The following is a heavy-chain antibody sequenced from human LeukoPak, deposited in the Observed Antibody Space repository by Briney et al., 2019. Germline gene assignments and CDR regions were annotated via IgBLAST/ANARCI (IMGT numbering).Heavy chain of an antibody. CDR3: GGGSGLDF. Sequence: PGRSLRLSCAASGFTFSSYGMHWVRQAPGKGLEWVAVISYDGSNKYYADSVKGRFTISRDNSKNTLYLQMNSLRAEDTAVYYCGGGSGLDFWGQGPRSPSP. V-gene: IGHV3-30*03. CDR1: GFTFSSYG. D-gene: IGHD3-16*01. CDR2: ISYDGSNK. J-gene: IGHJ6*02.